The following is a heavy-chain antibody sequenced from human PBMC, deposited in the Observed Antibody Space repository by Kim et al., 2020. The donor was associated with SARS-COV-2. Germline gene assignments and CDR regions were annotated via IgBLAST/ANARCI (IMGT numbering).Heavy chain of an antibody. CDR3: AKVGTTVTTHYYFDY. J-gene: IGHJ4*02. V-gene: IGHV3-23*01. Sequence: DSVQGRFTISQDNSKNTLYLQMNSLSAEDTAVYYCAKVGTTVTTHYYFDYWGQGTLVTVSS. D-gene: IGHD4-4*01.